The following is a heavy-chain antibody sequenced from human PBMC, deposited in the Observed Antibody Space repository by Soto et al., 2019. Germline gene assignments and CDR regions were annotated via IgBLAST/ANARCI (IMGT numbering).Heavy chain of an antibody. Sequence: QVQLVQSGAEVKKPGASVMVSCKGSGYSFITYGMSWVRQAPGQGLEWVGWISTYTGNTKYVESLQGRVTMTTDTTTSTAYMELRSLRSDDTAVYYCARGPTAYYDKSGDYCLDYWGQGTLVTVSP. V-gene: IGHV1-18*01. J-gene: IGHJ4*02. D-gene: IGHD3-22*01. CDR2: ISTYTGNT. CDR3: ARGPTAYYDKSGDYCLDY. CDR1: GYSFITYG.